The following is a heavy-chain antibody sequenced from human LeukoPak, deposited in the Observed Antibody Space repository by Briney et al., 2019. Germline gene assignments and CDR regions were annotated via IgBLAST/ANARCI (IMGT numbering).Heavy chain of an antibody. Sequence: GTSLRLSCEASGFTFGNYAIHWVRQVPGEGLEWVAIITHNGGTQYYSDSVKGRFTISRDNSQSTVFLQMNSLRPEDTAVYCCARDAQSGAFSDFDYWGQGTLVTVSS. D-gene: IGHD1-26*01. CDR1: GFTFGNYA. V-gene: IGHV3-30-3*01. CDR3: ARDAQSGAFSDFDY. J-gene: IGHJ4*02. CDR2: ITHNGGTQ.